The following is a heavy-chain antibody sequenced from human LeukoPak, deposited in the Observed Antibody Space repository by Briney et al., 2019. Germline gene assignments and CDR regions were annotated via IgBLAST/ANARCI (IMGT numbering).Heavy chain of an antibody. Sequence: PGRSLRLSCAASGFIFSNYGMHWVRQAPGKGPEWVAVISHGGRTEFYADSVKGRFTISRDNSKNTLDLQMFSLRAEDTAVYYCAKEPTSYTSGWYFHHWGQGTLVTVSS. CDR1: GFIFSNYG. D-gene: IGHD6-25*01. V-gene: IGHV3-30*18. CDR2: ISHGGRTE. J-gene: IGHJ1*01. CDR3: AKEPTSYTSGWYFHH.